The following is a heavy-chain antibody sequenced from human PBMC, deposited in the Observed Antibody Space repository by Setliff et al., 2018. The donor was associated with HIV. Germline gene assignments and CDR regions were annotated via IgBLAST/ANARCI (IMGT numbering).Heavy chain of an antibody. Sequence: SVKVSCKASGGTFSYDGISWGRQAPGQGLQWMGGIVPVLGAADYAQNFRDRVTITADESTFTAYMELSSLRSEDTAIYYCARVPSRYCSPTTCPFFFDYWGQGTLVTVSS. CDR1: GGTFSYDG. CDR2: IVPVLGAA. V-gene: IGHV1-69*13. CDR3: ARVPSRYCSPTTCPFFFDY. D-gene: IGHD2-15*01. J-gene: IGHJ4*02.